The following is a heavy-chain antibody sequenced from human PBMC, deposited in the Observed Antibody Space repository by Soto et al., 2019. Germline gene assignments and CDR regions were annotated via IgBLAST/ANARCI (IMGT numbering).Heavy chain of an antibody. J-gene: IGHJ1*01. V-gene: IGHV4-39*01. CDR2: IYYSGAT. CDR1: GGSISSTTYY. CDR3: ARYYDTSNRPYFHH. D-gene: IGHD3-22*01. Sequence: SETLSLTCAVSGGSISSTTYYWAWIRQPPGKGLEWVATIYYSGATYYNPSLKSRLTISVDTSKNQSSLRLSSVTAADTAMYYCARYYDTSNRPYFHHWGQGTRVTVSS.